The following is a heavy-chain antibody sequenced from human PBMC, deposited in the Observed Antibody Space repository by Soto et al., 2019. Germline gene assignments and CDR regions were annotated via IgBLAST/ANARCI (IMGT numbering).Heavy chain of an antibody. CDR3: AKDPTYLWFGDLYAYFDY. V-gene: IGHV3-23*01. D-gene: IGHD3-10*01. J-gene: IGHJ4*02. CDR2: ISGSGGST. CDR1: GFTFSSYA. Sequence: SLRLSCAASGFTFSSYAMSWVRQAPGKGLEWVSAISGSGGSTYYADSVKGRFTISRDNSRNTLYLQMNSLRAEDTAVYYCAKDPTYLWFGDLYAYFDYWGQGTLVTVSS.